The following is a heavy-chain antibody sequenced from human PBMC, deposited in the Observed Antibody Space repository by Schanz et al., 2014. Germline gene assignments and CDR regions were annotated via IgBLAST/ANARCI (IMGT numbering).Heavy chain of an antibody. CDR2: IGGSDGNT. CDR1: GGTFSNFG. D-gene: IGHD1-26*01. J-gene: IGHJ4*02. CDR3: ARDRDQWDGNYLDY. Sequence: QVQLVQSGSEVKKPGSSVKVSCKTSGGTFSNFGITWVRQAPGQGLEWMGWIGGSDGNTNFAQKFQGRVTMTTDTSTSTVYMELRSLTSDDSAVYYCARDRDQWDGNYLDYWGQGTLVTVSS. V-gene: IGHV1-18*01.